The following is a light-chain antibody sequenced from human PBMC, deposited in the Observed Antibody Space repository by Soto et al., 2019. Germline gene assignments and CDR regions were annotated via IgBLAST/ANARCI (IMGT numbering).Light chain of an antibody. CDR3: QQRTNGLT. J-gene: IGKJ4*01. CDR1: QSVSSSY. CDR2: DAS. Sequence: IFLTQSPGTLSLYPGERATLSCRASQSVSSSYLAWYQPKPGKAPRLLIYDASKRATGIPARLSGSGFGTDFTLTIRSLEPEDFAVYYCQQRTNGLTFGGGTKVDIK. V-gene: IGKV3D-20*02.